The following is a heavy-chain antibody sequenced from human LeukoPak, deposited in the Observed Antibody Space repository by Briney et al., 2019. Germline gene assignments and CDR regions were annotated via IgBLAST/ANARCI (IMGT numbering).Heavy chain of an antibody. Sequence: GASVKVSCKASGYSFTSNYIHWVRQAPGQGLEWMGMIYPRDGSTSYAQKFQGRVTVTRDTSTSTVHMELSGLRSEDTAVYYCARDQEAFDYWGQGTLVIVS. J-gene: IGHJ4*02. CDR1: GYSFTSNY. CDR2: IYPRDGST. CDR3: ARDQEAFDY. V-gene: IGHV1-46*01.